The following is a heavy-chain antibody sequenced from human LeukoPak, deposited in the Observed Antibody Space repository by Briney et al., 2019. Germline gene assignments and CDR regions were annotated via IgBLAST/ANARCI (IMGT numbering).Heavy chain of an antibody. CDR3: ARGPQYCSSSSCPTYNWLDP. CDR1: GGSISSYY. D-gene: IGHD2-2*01. V-gene: IGHV4-59*01. J-gene: IGHJ5*02. CDR2: IYYSGST. Sequence: SETLSLTCTVSGGSISSYYWSWLRQPPGKGLEWIGYIYYSGSTNYNPSLKSRVTISVDTSKNQFSLKLSSVTAADTAVYYCARGPQYCSSSSCPTYNWLDPWGQGTLVTVSS.